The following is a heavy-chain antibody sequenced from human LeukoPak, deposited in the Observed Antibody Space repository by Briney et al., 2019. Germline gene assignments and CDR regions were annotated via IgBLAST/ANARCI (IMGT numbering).Heavy chain of an antibody. CDR3: AKDRNYGSGGPHFFDY. D-gene: IGHD3-10*01. CDR1: GFTFSSYG. V-gene: IGHV3-30*02. Sequence: GGSLRLSCAASGFTFSSYGMHWVRQAPGKGLEWVAFIRYDGSNKYYADSVKGRFTISRDNSKNTLYLQMNSLRAEDTAVYYCAKDRNYGSGGPHFFDYWGQGTLVTVSS. J-gene: IGHJ4*02. CDR2: IRYDGSNK.